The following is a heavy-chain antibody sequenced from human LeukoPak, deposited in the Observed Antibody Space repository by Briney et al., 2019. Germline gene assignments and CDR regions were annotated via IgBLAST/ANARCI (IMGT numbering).Heavy chain of an antibody. CDR2: IIPIFGTA. V-gene: IGHV1-69*13. CDR1: GGTFSSYA. CDR3: ARVPRSRDGYNFYYFDY. Sequence: SVKVSCKASGGTFSSYAISWVRQAPGQGLEWMGGIIPIFGTANYAQKFQGRVTITADESTSTAYMELSSLRSEDTAVYYCARVPRSRDGYNFYYFDYWGQGTLVTVSS. J-gene: IGHJ4*02. D-gene: IGHD5-24*01.